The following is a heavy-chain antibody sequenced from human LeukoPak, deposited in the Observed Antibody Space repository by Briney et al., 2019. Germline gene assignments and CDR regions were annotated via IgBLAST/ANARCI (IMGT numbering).Heavy chain of an antibody. Sequence: GGSLRLSCVDSGFTFDDYGTSWVRQLPGKGLEWVAGLNWDGGSPFYADSVKGRFTISRDNAKNTLYLQMNGLRVDDTALYYCARDLSSSWSTFGYWGRGTLVTVSS. CDR2: LNWDGGSP. V-gene: IGHV3-20*04. CDR3: ARDLSSSWSTFGY. J-gene: IGHJ4*02. D-gene: IGHD6-13*01. CDR1: GFTFDDYG.